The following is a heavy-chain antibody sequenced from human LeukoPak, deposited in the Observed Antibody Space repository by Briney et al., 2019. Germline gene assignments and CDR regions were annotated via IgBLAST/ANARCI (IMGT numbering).Heavy chain of an antibody. CDR1: GGSFSGYY. CDR3: AAFSYSASDY. Sequence: PSETLSLTCAVYGGSFSGYYWSWIRQPPGKGLEWIGEINHSGSTNYNPSLKSRVTISVDTSKNQFSLKLSSVTAADTAVYYCAAFSYSASDYWGQGTLVTVSS. CDR2: INHSGST. D-gene: IGHD2-21*01. J-gene: IGHJ4*02. V-gene: IGHV4-34*01.